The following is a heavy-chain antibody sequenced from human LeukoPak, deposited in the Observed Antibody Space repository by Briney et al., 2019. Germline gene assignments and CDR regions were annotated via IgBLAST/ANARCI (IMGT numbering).Heavy chain of an antibody. D-gene: IGHD1-7*01. V-gene: IGHV3-49*04. J-gene: IGHJ4*02. CDR2: VRSKAYGGTT. CDR3: TRYGNFAFDY. CDR1: RFTFGDYA. Sequence: GGSLRLPCTGSRFTFGDYAMSWVRQAPGKGLEWVGFVRSKAYGGTTEYAASVQGRFAISRDDSKSIAYLQMNSLKTEDTAVYYCTRYGNFAFDYWGQGTLVTVSS.